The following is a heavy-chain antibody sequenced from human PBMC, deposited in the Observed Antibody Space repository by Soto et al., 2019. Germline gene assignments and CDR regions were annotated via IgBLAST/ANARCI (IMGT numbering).Heavy chain of an antibody. J-gene: IGHJ6*03. CDR2: TYYRSKWYN. CDR1: WDGSSMNGAS. CDR3: ARGRPHYMDF. D-gene: IGHD6-6*01. Sequence: SQTLSLICVISWDGSSMNGASWDWIRQSPSRGLELLGRTYYRSKWYNDYAVSVKSRITINPDTSKNQFSLQLNSVTPEDTAVYYRARGRPHYMDFWGKGTTVTVSS. V-gene: IGHV6-1*01.